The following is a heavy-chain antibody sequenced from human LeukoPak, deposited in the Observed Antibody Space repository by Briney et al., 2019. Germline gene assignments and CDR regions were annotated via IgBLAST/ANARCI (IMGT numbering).Heavy chain of an antibody. CDR3: ARLSDDSSGYYASDFDY. D-gene: IGHD3-22*01. Sequence: GGSLRLSCAASGFTFSSYWMSRVRQAPGKGLEWVANIKQDGSEKYYVDSVKGRFTISRDNAKNSLYLQMNSLRAEDTAVYYRARLSDDSSGYYASDFDYWGQGTLVTVSS. J-gene: IGHJ4*02. CDR1: GFTFSSYW. V-gene: IGHV3-7*01. CDR2: IKQDGSEK.